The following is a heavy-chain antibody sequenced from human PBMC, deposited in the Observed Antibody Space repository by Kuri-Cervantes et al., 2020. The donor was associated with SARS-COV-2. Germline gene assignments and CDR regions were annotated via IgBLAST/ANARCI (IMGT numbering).Heavy chain of an antibody. J-gene: IGHJ3*01. D-gene: IGHD5-18*01. V-gene: IGHV3-48*03. Sequence: GGSLRLSCLTSGFVFDFYEMNWVRQAPGEGLEWLAYISPTASTIYYADSVTGRFTISRDNAQNAVYLHMKGLRADDTAVYYCARVRAMGTWGQGTMVTVSS. CDR3: ARVRAMGT. CDR2: ISPTASTI. CDR1: GFVFDFYE.